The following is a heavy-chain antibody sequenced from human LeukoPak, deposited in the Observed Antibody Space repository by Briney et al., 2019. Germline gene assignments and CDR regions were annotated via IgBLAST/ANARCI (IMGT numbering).Heavy chain of an antibody. V-gene: IGHV3-30*18. CDR2: ISYDGSNK. CDR3: AKGHGAFDI. Sequence: GGSLRLSCAASGFTFSSYGMHWVRQAPGKGLEWVAVISYDGSNKYYADSVKGRFTISRDNSKNTLYLQMNSLRAEDTAVYYCAKGHGAFDIWGQGTMVTVSS. CDR1: GFTFSSYG. J-gene: IGHJ3*02.